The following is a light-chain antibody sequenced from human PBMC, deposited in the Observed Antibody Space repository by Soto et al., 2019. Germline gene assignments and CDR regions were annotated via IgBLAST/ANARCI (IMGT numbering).Light chain of an antibody. V-gene: IGKV1-5*03. CDR1: QTISSW. CDR2: QAS. Sequence: DIQMTHSPSALSASVGDRVTITCRASQTISSWLAWYQQKPGEAPRLLIYQASSLETEVPSRFSGSGSGTDFTLTISRLEPEDFAVYYCQQYGSSPFTFGPGTKVDIK. J-gene: IGKJ3*01. CDR3: QQYGSSPFT.